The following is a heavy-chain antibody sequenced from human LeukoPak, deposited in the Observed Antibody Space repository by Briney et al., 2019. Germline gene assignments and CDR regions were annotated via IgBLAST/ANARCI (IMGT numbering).Heavy chain of an antibody. V-gene: IGHV3-30*18. D-gene: IGHD3-22*01. CDR1: GFTFSSYG. Sequence: PGGSLRLSCAASGFTFSSYGMHWVRQAPGKGLEWVAVISYDGSNKYYADSVKGRFTISRDNSKNTLYLQMNSLRAEDTAVYYCAKSYYCDSSGYYFDYWGQGTLVTVSS. J-gene: IGHJ4*02. CDR2: ISYDGSNK. CDR3: AKSYYCDSSGYYFDY.